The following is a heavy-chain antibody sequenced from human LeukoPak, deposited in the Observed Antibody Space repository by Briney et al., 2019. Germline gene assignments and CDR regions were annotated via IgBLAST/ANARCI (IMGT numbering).Heavy chain of an antibody. V-gene: IGHV3-30*02. Sequence: GGSLRLSCAASGLTFSRKGMHWVRQAPGKGLEWLAFIQYDGSSKYYADSVKGRFTVSRDNSKNSLYLQMNSLRAEDTAVYYCARDRNYYDSSGIFDYWGQGTLVTVSS. CDR3: ARDRNYYDSSGIFDY. J-gene: IGHJ4*02. CDR2: IQYDGSSK. CDR1: GLTFSRKG. D-gene: IGHD3-22*01.